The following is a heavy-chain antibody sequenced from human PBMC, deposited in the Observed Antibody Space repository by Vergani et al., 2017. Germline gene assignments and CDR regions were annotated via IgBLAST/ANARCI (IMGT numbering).Heavy chain of an antibody. Sequence: QVQLVESGGGLVKPGGSLRLSCAASGFTFSDYYMSWIRQAPGKGLEWVSYISSSGSTIYYADSVKGRFTISRDNAKNSLYLKMNSLRAEDTAVYYCAGGFRYYDYVWGSHSPTGLDYWGQGTLVTVSA. V-gene: IGHV3-11*01. D-gene: IGHD3-16*01. CDR2: ISSSGSTI. CDR3: AGGFRYYDYVWGSHSPTGLDY. J-gene: IGHJ4*02. CDR1: GFTFSDYY.